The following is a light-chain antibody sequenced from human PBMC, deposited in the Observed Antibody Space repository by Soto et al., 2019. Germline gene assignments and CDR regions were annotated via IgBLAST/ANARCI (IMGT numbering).Light chain of an antibody. Sequence: QSVLTQPPSASGSPGQSVTISCTGTSSDVGDYNYVSWYQQNPGKAPKLMIYEVSKRPSGVPDRFSGSKSGDTASLTVSGLQAEDEADYFCSSYAGSNNVVFGGGTKVTVL. J-gene: IGLJ2*01. CDR1: SSDVGDYNY. V-gene: IGLV2-8*01. CDR3: SSYAGSNNVV. CDR2: EVS.